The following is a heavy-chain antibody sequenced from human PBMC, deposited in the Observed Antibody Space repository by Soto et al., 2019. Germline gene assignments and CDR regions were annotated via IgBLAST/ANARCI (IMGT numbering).Heavy chain of an antibody. D-gene: IGHD4-17*01. CDR1: GGSISSSSYY. J-gene: IGHJ4*02. CDR3: ARQRYGDYVFVY. Sequence: SETLSLTCTVSGGSISSSSYYWGWIRQPPGKGLEWIGSIYYSGSTYYNPSLKSRVTISVDTSKNQFSLKLSSVTAADTAVYYCARQRYGDYVFVYWGQGTLVTVSS. V-gene: IGHV4-39*01. CDR2: IYYSGST.